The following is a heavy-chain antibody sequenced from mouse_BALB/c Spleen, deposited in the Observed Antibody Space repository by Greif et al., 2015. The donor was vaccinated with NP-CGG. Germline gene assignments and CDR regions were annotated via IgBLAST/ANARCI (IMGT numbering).Heavy chain of an antibody. CDR1: GFTFSSFG. V-gene: IGHV5-17*02. J-gene: IGHJ2*01. D-gene: IGHD1-2*01. CDR3: ERWGLLRLQGSFDY. Sequence: EVKLMESGGGLVQPGGSRKLSCAASGFTFSSFGMHWVRQAPEKGLEWVAYISSGSSTIYYADTVKGRFTISRDNPKNIRLLQMRIGKYEGTARYYCERWGLLRLQGSFDYWGQGTTLTVTS. CDR2: ISSGSSTI.